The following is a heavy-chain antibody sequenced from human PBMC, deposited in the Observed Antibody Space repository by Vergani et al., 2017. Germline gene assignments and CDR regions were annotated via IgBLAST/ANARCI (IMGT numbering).Heavy chain of an antibody. CDR3: AASLGATHIYYYYGMDV. V-gene: IGHV1-58*02. CDR2: IVVGSGNT. CDR1: GFTFTSSA. Sequence: QMQLVQSGPEVKKPGTSVKVSCKASGFTFTSSAMQWVRQARGQRLEWIGWIVVGSGNTNYAQKFQERVTITRDMSTSTAYMALSSLRSEDTAVYYCAASLGATHIYYYYGMDVWGQGTTVTVSS. J-gene: IGHJ6*02. D-gene: IGHD1-26*01.